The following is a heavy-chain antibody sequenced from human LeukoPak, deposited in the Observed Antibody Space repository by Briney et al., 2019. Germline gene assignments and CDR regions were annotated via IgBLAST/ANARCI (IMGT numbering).Heavy chain of an antibody. J-gene: IGHJ4*02. CDR3: ATESGTYSGTCFDY. CDR1: GFTFCNYN. D-gene: IGHD1-26*01. Sequence: GGSLRLSCAASGFTFCNYNMNWVRQAPGKGLEWVSYISSSGNTIYYADSVKGRFTISRDNAKNSLYLQMNSLRAEDTAVYYCATESGTYSGTCFDYWGQGTLVTVSS. CDR2: ISSSGNTI. V-gene: IGHV3-48*01.